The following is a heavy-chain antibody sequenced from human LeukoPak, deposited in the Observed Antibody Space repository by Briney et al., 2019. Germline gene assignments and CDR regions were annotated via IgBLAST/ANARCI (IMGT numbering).Heavy chain of an antibody. Sequence: SSETLSLTCAVYGGSFSGYYWSWIRQPPGKGLEWIGEIYHSGSTNYNPSLKSRVTISVDKSKNQFSLKLSSVTAADTAVYYCARGKPAAPFDYWGQGTLVTVSS. V-gene: IGHV4-34*01. CDR1: GGSFSGYY. CDR2: IYHSGST. CDR3: ARGKPAAPFDY. J-gene: IGHJ4*02. D-gene: IGHD6-13*01.